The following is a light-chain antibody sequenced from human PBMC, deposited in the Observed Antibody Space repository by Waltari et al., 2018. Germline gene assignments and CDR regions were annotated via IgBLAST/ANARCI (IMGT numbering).Light chain of an antibody. J-gene: IGKJ4*01. V-gene: IGKV1-5*03. CDR2: KAS. CDR1: QDIKTW. CDR3: QQYHRYPVT. Sequence: DIQMTQSPSALSASVGDSVTITCRASQDIKTWLAWSQQKPGKGPNLLIYKASSLESGVPSRFSGSASGTEFTLTISSLQPDDFATYFCQQYHRYPVTFGGGTKVDIK.